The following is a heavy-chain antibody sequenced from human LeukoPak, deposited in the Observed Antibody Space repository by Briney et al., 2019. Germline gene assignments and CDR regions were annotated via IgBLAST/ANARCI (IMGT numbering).Heavy chain of an antibody. V-gene: IGHV4-34*01. CDR3: ARGRGSAYYYYYGMDV. Sequence: SETLSLTCAVYGGSFSGYYWSWIRQPPGKGLEWIGEINHSGSTNYNPSLKGRVTISVDTSKNQFSLKLSSVTAADTAVYYCARGRGSAYYYYYGMDVWGQGTTVTVSS. CDR1: GGSFSGYY. J-gene: IGHJ6*02. D-gene: IGHD1-26*01. CDR2: INHSGST.